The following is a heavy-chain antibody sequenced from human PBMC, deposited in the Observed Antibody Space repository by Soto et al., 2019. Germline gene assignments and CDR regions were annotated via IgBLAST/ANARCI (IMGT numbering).Heavy chain of an antibody. Sequence: GGSLRLSCAASGFTFSSYGMHWVRQAPGKGLEWVAVISYDGSNKYYADSVKGRFTISRDNSKNTLYLQMNSLRAEDTAVYYCAKDGDVYDYVWGSYFDYWGQGTLVTVSS. D-gene: IGHD3-16*01. CDR2: ISYDGSNK. V-gene: IGHV3-30*18. CDR3: AKDGDVYDYVWGSYFDY. J-gene: IGHJ4*02. CDR1: GFTFSSYG.